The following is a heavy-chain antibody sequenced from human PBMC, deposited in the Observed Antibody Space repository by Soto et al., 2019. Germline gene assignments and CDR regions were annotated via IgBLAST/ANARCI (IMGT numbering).Heavy chain of an antibody. CDR1: GVTFSSYA. Sequence: QVQLVQSGAEVKKPGSSVKVSCKASGVTFSSYAISWVRQAPGQGLEWMGGIIPIFGTANYAQKFQGRVTITADESTSTDYMEMSSKRYEDTAVYYCARALPHTYYYDSSVSHWFDPWGQGTLVTVSS. CDR3: ARALPHTYYYDSSVSHWFDP. V-gene: IGHV1-69*01. J-gene: IGHJ5*02. D-gene: IGHD3-22*01. CDR2: IIPIFGTA.